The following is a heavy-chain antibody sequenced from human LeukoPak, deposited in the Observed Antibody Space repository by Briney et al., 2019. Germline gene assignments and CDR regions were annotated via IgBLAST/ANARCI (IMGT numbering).Heavy chain of an antibody. CDR1: GYTFTGYY. V-gene: IGHV1-69*13. Sequence: SVKVSCKASGYTFTGYYMHWVRQAPGQGLEWTGGIIPIFGTANYAQKFQGRVTITADESTSTAYMELSSLRSEDTAVYYCARDERYCSGGSCYGYWGQGTLVTVSS. J-gene: IGHJ4*02. CDR2: IIPIFGTA. D-gene: IGHD2-15*01. CDR3: ARDERYCSGGSCYGY.